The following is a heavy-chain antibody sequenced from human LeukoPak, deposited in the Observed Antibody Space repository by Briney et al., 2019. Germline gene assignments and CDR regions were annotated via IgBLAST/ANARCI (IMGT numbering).Heavy chain of an antibody. D-gene: IGHD1-1*01. CDR1: GYTFTSYY. V-gene: IGHV1-46*01. J-gene: IGHJ4*02. Sequence: ASVKVSCKASGYTFTSYYMHWVRQAPGQGLEWMGIINPSGGSTSCAQKFQGRVTMTRDTSTNTVCMALSRLRSDDTAVYYCARLNGNYFDYWGQGTLVTVSS. CDR3: ARLNGNYFDY. CDR2: INPSGGST.